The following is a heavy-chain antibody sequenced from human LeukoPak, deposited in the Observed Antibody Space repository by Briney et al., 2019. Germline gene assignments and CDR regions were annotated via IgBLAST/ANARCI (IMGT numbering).Heavy chain of an antibody. CDR2: INSDGSTT. J-gene: IGHJ4*02. Sequence: GGSLRLSCAASGFTFRTSWMHWVRQAPGKGLVWVSRINSDGSTTNYAGSVKGRFTISRDNAKNTLYLQMNSLRAEDTAVYYCVRAIVYSAYDYLGYWGQGSLVTVSS. CDR1: GFTFRTSW. CDR3: VRAIVYSAYDYLGY. V-gene: IGHV3-74*01. D-gene: IGHD5-12*01.